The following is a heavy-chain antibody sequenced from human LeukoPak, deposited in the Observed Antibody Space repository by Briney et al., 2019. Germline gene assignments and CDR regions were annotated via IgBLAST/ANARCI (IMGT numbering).Heavy chain of an antibody. CDR2: INSDGSST. D-gene: IGHD2-15*01. CDR3: ARPYCSGGGCYSNNWFDP. Sequence: GGSLRLSCAASGFTFSSYWMHWVRQAPGKGLVWVSRINSDGSSTVYAGSVKGRFTISRDNAKNTLYLQMNSLRAEDTAVYYCARPYCSGGGCYSNNWFDPWGQGTRVTVSS. J-gene: IGHJ5*02. CDR1: GFTFSSYW. V-gene: IGHV3-74*01.